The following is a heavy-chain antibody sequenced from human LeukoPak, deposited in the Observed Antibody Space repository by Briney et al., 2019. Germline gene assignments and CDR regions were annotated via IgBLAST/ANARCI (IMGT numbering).Heavy chain of an antibody. D-gene: IGHD1-26*01. CDR2: IYYSGST. V-gene: IGHV4-59*04. CDR1: GGSISSYY. Sequence: PSETLSLTCTVSGGSISSYYWSWIRQPPGKGLEWIGNIYYSGSTYYNESLESRVTISIDTSKNQFSLKLNSVTAADTAMYYCAKSGGYGLIDYWGQGTLVTVSS. CDR3: AKSGGYGLIDY. J-gene: IGHJ4*02.